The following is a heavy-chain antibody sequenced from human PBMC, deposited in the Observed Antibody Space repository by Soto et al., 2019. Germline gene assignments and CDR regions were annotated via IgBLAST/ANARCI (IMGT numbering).Heavy chain of an antibody. Sequence: ASVKVSCKASGYTFSNYGINWVRQAPGQGLEWMGWISGYNGNTNYVQKLQGRVTMTTDTSTSTAYMELSSLRAEDTAVYYCAKAKDPTSATPLRPFDFWGQGTLVTVSS. D-gene: IGHD6-25*01. CDR1: GYTFSNYG. CDR3: AKAKDPTSATPLRPFDF. V-gene: IGHV1-18*01. J-gene: IGHJ4*02. CDR2: ISGYNGNT.